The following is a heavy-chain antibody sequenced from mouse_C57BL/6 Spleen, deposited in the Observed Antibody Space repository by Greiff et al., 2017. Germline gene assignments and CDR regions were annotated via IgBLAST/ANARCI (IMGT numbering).Heavy chain of an antibody. D-gene: IGHD2-2*01. J-gene: IGHJ2*01. CDR1: GFNIKDDY. Sequence: EVQRVESGAELVRPGASVKLSCTASGFNIKDDYMHWVKQRPEQGLEWIGWIDPENGDTEYASKFQGKATITAHTSSNNAFLQLSSLTSDDSAVYYCTTSNYGYVRDWGLGTTRTVSS. V-gene: IGHV14-4*01. CDR3: TTSNYGYVRD. CDR2: IDPENGDT.